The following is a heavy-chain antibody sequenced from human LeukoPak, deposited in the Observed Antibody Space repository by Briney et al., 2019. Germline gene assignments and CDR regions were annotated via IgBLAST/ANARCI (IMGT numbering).Heavy chain of an antibody. J-gene: IGHJ5*02. Sequence: ASVKVSCKASGYTFTGYYMHWVRQAPGQGLEWMGWINPNSGGTNYAQKFQGRVTMTRDTSISTAYMELSRLRSDDTAVYYCARVYCSSTSFYFGQHGFDPWGQGTLVTVSS. D-gene: IGHD2-2*01. CDR3: ARVYCSSTSFYFGQHGFDP. CDR2: INPNSGGT. V-gene: IGHV1-2*02. CDR1: GYTFTGYY.